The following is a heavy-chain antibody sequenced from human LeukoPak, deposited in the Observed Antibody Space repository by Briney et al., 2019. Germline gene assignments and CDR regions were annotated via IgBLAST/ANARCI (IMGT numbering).Heavy chain of an antibody. J-gene: IGHJ1*01. Sequence: ASVKVSCTASGYTFTIYDISWVRQAPGQGLKWMGWISPYNGNTNYAQKLQDRVTMTTDTSTSTAYMELRSLRSDDTAVYYCARVITPGYFLHWGQGTLVTVSS. D-gene: IGHD3-16*02. CDR3: ARVITPGYFLH. V-gene: IGHV1-18*01. CDR1: GYTFTIYD. CDR2: ISPYNGNT.